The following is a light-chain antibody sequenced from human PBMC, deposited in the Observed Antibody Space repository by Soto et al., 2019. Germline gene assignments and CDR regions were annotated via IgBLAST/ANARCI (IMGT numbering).Light chain of an antibody. Sequence: EIVLTQSPAILSMSPGERATLSCRASQSVSSYFAWYQQKPGQAPRLLIYDASNRATGVPAKFSGSGSGTDFTLTISNLEPEDFKVYYCHQRRYRPVTFGQGTKVEIK. CDR1: QSVSSY. J-gene: IGKJ1*01. CDR3: HQRRYRPVT. V-gene: IGKV3-11*01. CDR2: DAS.